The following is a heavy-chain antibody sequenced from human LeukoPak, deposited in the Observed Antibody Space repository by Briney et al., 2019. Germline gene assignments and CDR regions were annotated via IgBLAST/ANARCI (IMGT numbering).Heavy chain of an antibody. CDR1: GYTFTSYG. J-gene: IGHJ4*02. Sequence: ASVKVSCKASGYTFTSYGISWVRQAPGRGLEWMGWISAYNGNTNYAQKLQGRVTMTTDTSTSTAYMELRSLRSDDTAVYYCARVPVGYSSGWYYYWGQGTLVTVSS. D-gene: IGHD6-19*01. CDR3: ARVPVGYSSGWYYY. CDR2: ISAYNGNT. V-gene: IGHV1-18*01.